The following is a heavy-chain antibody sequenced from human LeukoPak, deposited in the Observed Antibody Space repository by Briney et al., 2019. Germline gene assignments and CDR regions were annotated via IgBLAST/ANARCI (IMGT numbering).Heavy chain of an antibody. CDR2: IRYDGSNK. CDR1: GFTFSSYC. Sequence: GGSLRLSCAVSGFTFSSYCMHWVRQAPGKGLEWVAFIRYDGSNKYYADSVKSRFTITRHNSKNTLYLQMNSLRAEDTAVYYCAKDPFRRGYWGQGTLVTVSS. CDR3: AKDPFRRGY. D-gene: IGHD1-14*01. V-gene: IGHV3-30*02. J-gene: IGHJ4*02.